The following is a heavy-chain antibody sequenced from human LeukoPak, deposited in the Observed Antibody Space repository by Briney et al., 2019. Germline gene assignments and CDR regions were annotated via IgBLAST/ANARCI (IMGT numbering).Heavy chain of an antibody. CDR1: GYTFSSSD. Sequence: GAPLKGSRKPSGYTFSSSDINWVRHATGQGLWWMGRMNPHSGNTGYAQKFQGRVTMTRNTSISTAYMELSSLRSEDTAVYYCARGPDRRLGGSGSSYFDYWGQGTLVTVSS. V-gene: IGHV1-8*01. CDR2: MNPHSGNT. CDR3: ARGPDRRLGGSGSSYFDY. D-gene: IGHD3-10*01. J-gene: IGHJ4*02.